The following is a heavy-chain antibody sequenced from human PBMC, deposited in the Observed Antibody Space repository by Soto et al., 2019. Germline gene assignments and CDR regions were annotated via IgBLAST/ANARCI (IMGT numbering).Heavy chain of an antibody. CDR3: ARHRGPAPVY. J-gene: IGHJ4*02. D-gene: IGHD3-10*01. V-gene: IGHV4-39*01. Sequence: WTWIRQPPGKGLEWVGGLFYGGTTDYNPSLKSRLTMSLDTSKNHFSLKLRSVTAADTAVYYCARHRGPAPVYWGQGTLVTASS. CDR2: LFYGGTT.